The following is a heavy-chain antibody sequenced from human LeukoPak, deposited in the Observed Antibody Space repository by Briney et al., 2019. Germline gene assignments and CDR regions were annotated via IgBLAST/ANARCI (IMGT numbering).Heavy chain of an antibody. V-gene: IGHV1-24*01. Sequence: GASVKVSCKVPGYTLTELSMHWVRQAPGKGLEWMGGFDPEDGETIYAQKFQGRVTMTEDTSTDTAYMELSSPRSEDTAVYYCATRPGITGSFDPWGQGTLVTVSS. CDR3: ATRPGITGSFDP. CDR2: FDPEDGET. D-gene: IGHD1-20*01. J-gene: IGHJ5*02. CDR1: GYTLTELS.